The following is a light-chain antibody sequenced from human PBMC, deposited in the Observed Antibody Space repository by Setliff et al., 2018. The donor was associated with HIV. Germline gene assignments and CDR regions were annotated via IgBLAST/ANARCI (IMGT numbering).Light chain of an antibody. CDR1: NIESKS. CDR2: YGS. Sequence: SSDLPQPPSVSVAPGQTARTTCGGNNIESKSVHWYQQKPGQAPVLVIYYGSDRPSGIPERFSGSISGNTATLTIDRVEAGDEADYYCQVWDSSSDHYVFGTGTKVTVL. V-gene: IGLV3-21*04. CDR3: QVWDSSSDHYV. J-gene: IGLJ1*01.